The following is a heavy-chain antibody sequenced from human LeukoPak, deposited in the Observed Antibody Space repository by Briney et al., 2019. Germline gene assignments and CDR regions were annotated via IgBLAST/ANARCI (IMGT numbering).Heavy chain of an antibody. CDR2: INHSGSN. CDR3: ARGGSGSGSYIGIDY. D-gene: IGHD3-10*01. J-gene: IGHJ4*02. V-gene: IGHV4-34*01. CDR1: GGSFSGYY. Sequence: PSETLSLTCAVYGGSFSGYYWSWIRQPPGKGLEWIGEINHSGSNNYNPSLKSRVTITVDTSKNQFSLKLSSVTAADTAVYYCARGGSGSGSYIGIDYWGQGTLVTVSS.